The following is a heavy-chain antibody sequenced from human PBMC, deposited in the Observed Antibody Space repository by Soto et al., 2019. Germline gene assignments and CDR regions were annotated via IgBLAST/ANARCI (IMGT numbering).Heavy chain of an antibody. V-gene: IGHV4-31*03. J-gene: IGHJ6*03. CDR3: ARSGRITIFGETNQRYYYYYYMDV. CDR2: ILSSGGT. Sequence: PSETLSLTCTVSGGSIISGGFYWSLIRQHPGKGLEFIGYILSSGGTYYNPSLKSRVSISVDTSKNQFSLKLSSVTAADTAVYYCARSGRITIFGETNQRYYYYYYMDVWGKGTTVTVSS. D-gene: IGHD3-3*01. CDR1: GGSIISGGFY.